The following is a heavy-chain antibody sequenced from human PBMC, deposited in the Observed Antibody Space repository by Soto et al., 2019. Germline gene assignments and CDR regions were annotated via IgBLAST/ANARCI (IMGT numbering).Heavy chain of an antibody. D-gene: IGHD5-18*01. V-gene: IGHV1-46*01. J-gene: IGHJ6*02. Sequence: QVQLVQSGAEVRKPGASVSISCKASGYTFTNYYMHWVRQAPGQGLEWMGLINPNDGRTSYPQKFQGRITMTRDTSTSTVYMELSSLRSEDTAVYYCARDRDTAPLYEMDVWGPGTTVTVSS. CDR2: INPNDGRT. CDR3: ARDRDTAPLYEMDV. CDR1: GYTFTNYY.